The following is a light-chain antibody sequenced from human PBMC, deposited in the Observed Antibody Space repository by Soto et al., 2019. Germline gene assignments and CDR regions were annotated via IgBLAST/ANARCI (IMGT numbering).Light chain of an antibody. V-gene: IGKV3-20*01. CDR2: GAS. CDR3: QQYCSSPLT. J-gene: IGKJ1*01. CDR1: QSVSSSY. Sequence: EIVLTQSPGTLSLSPGERATLSCRASQSVSSSYLAWYQQKPGQAPRLLIYGASSRATGIPHRFSGSGSGTDFTLTISRLQPEDFAVYYCQQYCSSPLTFGQGTKVEIK.